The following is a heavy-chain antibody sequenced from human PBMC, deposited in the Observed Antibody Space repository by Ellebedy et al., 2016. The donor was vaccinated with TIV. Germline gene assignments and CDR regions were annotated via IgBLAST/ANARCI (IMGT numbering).Heavy chain of an antibody. Sequence: GGSLRLXXAASGFTFSSYAMGWVRQAPGRGLEFVSVISPSGDATTDAGSVKSRFTISRDNSKNTLYLQMNSLRAEDTAVYYCAKTFTAARLSAFDIWGHGTMVTVSS. D-gene: IGHD6-6*01. V-gene: IGHV3-23*01. CDR1: GFTFSSYA. CDR3: AKTFTAARLSAFDI. CDR2: ISPSGDAT. J-gene: IGHJ3*02.